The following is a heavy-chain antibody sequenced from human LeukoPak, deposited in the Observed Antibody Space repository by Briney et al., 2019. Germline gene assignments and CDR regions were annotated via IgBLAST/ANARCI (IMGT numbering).Heavy chain of an antibody. CDR3: ARHLFCGGDCYSGYFDY. V-gene: IGHV4-30-2*01. CDR2: IYHSGST. J-gene: IGHJ4*02. D-gene: IGHD2-21*02. Sequence: ASQTLSLTCAVSGGSISSGGYSWSWIRQPPGKGLEWIGYIYHSGSTYYNPSLKSRVTISVDRSKNQFSLKLSSVTAADTAVYCCARHLFCGGDCYSGYFDYWGQGTLVTVSS. CDR1: GGSISSGGYS.